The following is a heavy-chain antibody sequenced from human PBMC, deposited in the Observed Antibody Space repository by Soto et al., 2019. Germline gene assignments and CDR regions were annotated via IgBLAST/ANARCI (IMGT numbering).Heavy chain of an antibody. D-gene: IGHD3-22*01. V-gene: IGHV3-23*01. CDR2: ISGSGGTA. Sequence: GGSLRLSCAAFGFTFSSYAMSWVRQTPGKGLEWVSSISGSGGTAYYADSVKGRFTLSRDNSKNTLYLQMNSLRDEDTALYYCAKGGFYYDTSGPTFEYWGPGTLVTVSS. CDR3: AKGGFYYDTSGPTFEY. J-gene: IGHJ4*02. CDR1: GFTFSSYA.